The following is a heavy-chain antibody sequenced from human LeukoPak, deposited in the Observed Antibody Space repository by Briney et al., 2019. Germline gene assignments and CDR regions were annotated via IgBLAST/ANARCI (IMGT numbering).Heavy chain of an antibody. Sequence: PSETLSLTCAVSGGSISSSNWWSWVRQPSGKGLEWIGEIYHSGSTNYNPSLKSRVTISVDKSKNQFSLKLSSVTAADTAVYYCARQGIQLWLWDYWGQGTLVTVSS. CDR3: ARQGIQLWLWDY. D-gene: IGHD5-18*01. J-gene: IGHJ4*02. V-gene: IGHV4-4*02. CDR1: GGSISSSNW. CDR2: IYHSGST.